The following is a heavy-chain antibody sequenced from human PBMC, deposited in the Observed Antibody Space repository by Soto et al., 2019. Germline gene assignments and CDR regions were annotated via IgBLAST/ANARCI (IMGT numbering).Heavy chain of an antibody. J-gene: IGHJ4*02. CDR1: GYTFTSYY. D-gene: IGHD3-22*01. V-gene: IGHV1-46*01. CDR2: INPSGGST. CDR3: ARYRDSSGYYYYFDY. Sequence: ASVKVSCKASGYTFTSYYMHWVRQAPGQGLEWMGIINPSGGSTSYAKKFQGRVTMTRDTSTSTVYMELSSLRSEDTAVYYCARYRDSSGYYYYFDYWGQGTLVTVSS.